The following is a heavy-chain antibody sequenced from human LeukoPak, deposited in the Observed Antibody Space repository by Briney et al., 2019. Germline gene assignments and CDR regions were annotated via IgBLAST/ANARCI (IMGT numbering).Heavy chain of an antibody. CDR1: GYIFISYA. CDR3: ARASVSSSFVYWESAYFDY. CDR2: INAGSGNT. D-gene: IGHD6-6*01. Sequence: ASVKVSCKASGYIFISYAIHWVRQAPGQRLEWMGWINAGSGNTKYSQTFQDRVTITRDTSASTAYMELRSLRSEDTAVHYCARASVSSSFVYWESAYFDYWGQGTLVTVSS. J-gene: IGHJ4*02. V-gene: IGHV1-3*01.